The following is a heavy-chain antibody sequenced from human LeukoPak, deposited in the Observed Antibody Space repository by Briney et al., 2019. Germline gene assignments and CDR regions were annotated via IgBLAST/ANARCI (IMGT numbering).Heavy chain of an antibody. Sequence: PGGSLRLSCAASGFTLSSYEMNWVRQAPGKGLEWVSYISSSGSTIYYADSVKGRFTISRHNAKHSLYLQMNSLRAEDTAVYYYARGRYYYDSSGYYAAYFDYWGQGTLVTVSS. J-gene: IGHJ4*02. V-gene: IGHV3-48*03. CDR3: ARGRYYYDSSGYYAAYFDY. D-gene: IGHD3-22*01. CDR2: ISSSGSTI. CDR1: GFTLSSYE.